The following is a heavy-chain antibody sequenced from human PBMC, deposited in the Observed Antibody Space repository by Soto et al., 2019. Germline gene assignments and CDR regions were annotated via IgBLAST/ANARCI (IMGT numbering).Heavy chain of an antibody. CDR2: INAGNGNT. Sequence: ASVKVSCKASGYTFTSYAMHWVRQAPGQGLEWMGWINAGNGNTKYSQKFQGRVTITRDTSASTAYMELSSLRSEDTAVYYCATDYGVLYYYGMDVWGQGTTVTVSS. J-gene: IGHJ6*02. CDR1: GYTFTSYA. D-gene: IGHD4-17*01. CDR3: ATDYGVLYYYGMDV. V-gene: IGHV1-3*01.